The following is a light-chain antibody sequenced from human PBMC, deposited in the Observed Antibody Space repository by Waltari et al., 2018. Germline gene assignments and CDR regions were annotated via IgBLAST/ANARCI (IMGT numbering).Light chain of an antibody. J-gene: IGLJ2*01. CDR2: GKN. V-gene: IGLV3-19*01. CDR1: SLRSYY. Sequence: SSELTQDPAVSVALGQTVRITCQGDSLRSYYASWYQQKPGQAPVLVIYGKNNRPSGIPDRFSGSSSGYTASLTITGAQAEDEADYYCNSRDSSGNHLVVFGGGTKLTVL. CDR3: NSRDSSGNHLVV.